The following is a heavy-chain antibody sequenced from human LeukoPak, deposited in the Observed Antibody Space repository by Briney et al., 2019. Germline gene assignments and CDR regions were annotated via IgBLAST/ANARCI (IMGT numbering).Heavy chain of an antibody. J-gene: IGHJ4*02. Sequence: GGSLRLSCAASGFTFSSYAMSWVRQAPGKGLEWVSAISGSGGSKYYADSVKGRFTISRDNSKNTLYLQMNSLRAEDTAVYYCAALTYSYGYSRGYYFDYWGQGTLVTVSS. CDR3: AALTYSYGYSRGYYFDY. CDR2: ISGSGGSK. D-gene: IGHD5-18*01. V-gene: IGHV3-23*01. CDR1: GFTFSSYA.